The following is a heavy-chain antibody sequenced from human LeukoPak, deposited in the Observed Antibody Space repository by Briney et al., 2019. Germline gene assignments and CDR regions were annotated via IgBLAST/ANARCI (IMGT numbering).Heavy chain of an antibody. D-gene: IGHD2-21*02. CDR2: IYHSGST. Sequence: PSETLSLTCAVSGGSISSSNWWSWVRQPPGKGLEWIGEIYHSGSTNYNPSLKSRVTISVDKSKNQFSLKLSSVTAADTAVYYCARVEGGGDSWCFDYWGQGTLVTVSS. CDR3: ARVEGGGDSWCFDY. CDR1: GGSISSSNW. J-gene: IGHJ4*02. V-gene: IGHV4-4*02.